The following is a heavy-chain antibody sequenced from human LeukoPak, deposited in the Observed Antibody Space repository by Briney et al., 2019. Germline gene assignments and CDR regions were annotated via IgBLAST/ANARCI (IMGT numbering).Heavy chain of an antibody. CDR2: ISTTGSS. CDR1: GGSISSGSYY. V-gene: IGHV4-61*02. J-gene: IGHJ4*02. CDR3: ATARGCSNGVCSSICLDY. Sequence: PSETLSLTCTVSGGSISSGSYYWTWIRQPAGKGLEWIGRISTTGSSNYNPSLKSRVTISVDTSNNQFSLRLSSVTAADTAVYYCATARGCSNGVCSSICLDYWGQGTLVTVSS. D-gene: IGHD2-8*01.